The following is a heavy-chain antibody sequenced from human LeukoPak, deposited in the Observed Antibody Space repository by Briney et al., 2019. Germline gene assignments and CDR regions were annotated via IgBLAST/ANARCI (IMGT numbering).Heavy chain of an antibody. CDR2: IIPILGIA. V-gene: IGHV1-69*04. D-gene: IGHD4-17*01. CDR3: ASEQHQSMTTVTTRDY. CDR1: GGTFSSYA. Sequence: ASVKVSCKASGGTFSSYAISWVRQAPGQGLEWMGRIIPILGIANYAQKFQGRVTITADKSTSTAYMELSSLRSEDTAVYYCASEQHQSMTTVTTRDYWGQGTLVTVSS. J-gene: IGHJ4*02.